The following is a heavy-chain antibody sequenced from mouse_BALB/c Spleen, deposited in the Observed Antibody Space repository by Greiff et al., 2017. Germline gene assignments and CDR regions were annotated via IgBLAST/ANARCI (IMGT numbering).Heavy chain of an antibody. CDR3: ARAYDGYYGY. CDR2: ISYDGSN. D-gene: IGHD2-3*01. Sequence: EVKLEESGPGLVKPSQSLSLTCSVTGYSITSGYYWNWIRQFPGNKLEWMGYISYDGSNNYNPSLKNRISITRDTSKNQFFLKLNSVTTEDTATYYCARAYDGYYGYWGQGTTLTVSS. J-gene: IGHJ2*01. CDR1: GYSITSGYY. V-gene: IGHV3-6*02.